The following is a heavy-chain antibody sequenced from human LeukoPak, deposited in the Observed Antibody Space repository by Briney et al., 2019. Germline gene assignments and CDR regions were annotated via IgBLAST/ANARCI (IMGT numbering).Heavy chain of an antibody. CDR2: VSPFSHET. D-gene: IGHD2-21*01. CDR3: AKMGVRTLLTDIVVGPTADDYLDS. V-gene: IGHV1-18*01. Sequence: ASVKVSCKASGYTFISYGIGWVRQAPGQGLEWMGWVSPFSHETKYVEKIQGRVTMTTDRSANTAYMELRSLTSGDTAVYYCAKMGVRTLLTDIVVGPTADDYLDSWGQGTLVTVSS. CDR1: GYTFISYG. J-gene: IGHJ4*02.